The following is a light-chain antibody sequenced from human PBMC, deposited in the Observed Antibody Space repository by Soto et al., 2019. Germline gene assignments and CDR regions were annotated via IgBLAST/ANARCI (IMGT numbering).Light chain of an antibody. J-gene: IGKJ1*01. V-gene: IGKV1-8*01. CDR2: AAS. CDR3: QQYYSYLRT. Sequence: ASRMTQSPSSLSAATGDRVTITCRASQGISSYLAWYQQKPGKAPKLLIYAASTLQSGVPSRFSGSGSGTDFTLSISCLQSEDFATYYCQQYYSYLRTFGQGTKVEIK. CDR1: QGISSY.